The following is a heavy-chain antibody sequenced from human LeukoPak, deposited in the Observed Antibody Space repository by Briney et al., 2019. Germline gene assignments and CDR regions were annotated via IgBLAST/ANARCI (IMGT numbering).Heavy chain of an antibody. CDR2: INSDGSST. J-gene: IGHJ2*01. CDR3: ARDPSYYYEGPYWYFNL. CDR1: GFTFSSYW. Sequence: GGSLRLSCAASGFTFSSYWMHWVRQVPGKGLVWVSRINSDGSSTIYTDSVKGRFTISRDNAKNSLYLQMNSLRAEDTAIYYCARDPSYYYEGPYWYFNLWGRGTLVTVSS. V-gene: IGHV3-74*01. D-gene: IGHD3-22*01.